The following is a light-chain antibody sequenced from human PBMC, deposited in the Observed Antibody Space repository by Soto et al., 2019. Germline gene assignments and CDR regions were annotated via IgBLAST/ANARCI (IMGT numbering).Light chain of an antibody. V-gene: IGLV2-14*01. J-gene: IGLJ1*01. CDR1: SSDVGGYNY. CDR2: VVS. Sequence: QSALTQPASVSGSPGQSITISCTGTSSDVGGYNYVSWYQQHPGKAPKLMIYVVSNRPSGVSNRFSGSKSGNTASLTFSGLPAADEADYYCSSYTSSSTLYVFGTGTKVTVL. CDR3: SSYTSSSTLYV.